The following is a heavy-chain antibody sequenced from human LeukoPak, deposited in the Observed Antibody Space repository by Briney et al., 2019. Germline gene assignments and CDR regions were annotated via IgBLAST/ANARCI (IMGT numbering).Heavy chain of an antibody. D-gene: IGHD1-26*01. Sequence: PSETLSLTCTVSGGSISSSSYYWGWIRQPPGKGLEWIGSIYYSGSTYYNPSLKSRVTISVDTSKNQFSLKLSSVTAADTAVYYCASGSYFYSAFDIWGQGTMVTVSS. J-gene: IGHJ3*02. V-gene: IGHV4-39*01. CDR2: IYYSGST. CDR1: GGSISSSSYY. CDR3: ASGSYFYSAFDI.